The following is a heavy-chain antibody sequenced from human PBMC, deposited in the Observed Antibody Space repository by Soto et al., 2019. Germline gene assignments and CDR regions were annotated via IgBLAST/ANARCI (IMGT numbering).Heavy chain of an antibody. V-gene: IGHV4-34*01. CDR2: INRSRST. J-gene: IGHJ5*02. CDR3: ARVTDR. CDR1: GESFSGYY. Sequence: SETLSLTCAVYGESFSGYYWSWIRQPPGKGLEWIGEINRSRSTNHNPSLKSRVTISVDTSKNQFSLKLNSVTAADTAIYYCARVTDRWGQGTLVTVS.